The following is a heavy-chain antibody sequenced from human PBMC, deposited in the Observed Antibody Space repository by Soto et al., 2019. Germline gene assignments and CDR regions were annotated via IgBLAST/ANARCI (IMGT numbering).Heavy chain of an antibody. CDR1: GFTVSSKY. V-gene: IGHV3-53*05. J-gene: IGHJ6*04. CDR3: ATQGRLGGSGPRMAYYAMDV. Sequence: PGGSLRLSCAASGFTVSSKYMSWVRQAPGKGLEWVSLIQSGGPTYYADSVKGRFTISRDTSENTLYLQMNSLRAEDTAVYYCATQGRLGGSGPRMAYYAMDVWGKGTTVTVSS. CDR2: IQSGGPT. D-gene: IGHD1-26*01.